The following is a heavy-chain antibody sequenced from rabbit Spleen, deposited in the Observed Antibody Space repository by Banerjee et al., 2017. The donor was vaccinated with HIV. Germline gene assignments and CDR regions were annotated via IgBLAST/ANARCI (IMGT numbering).Heavy chain of an antibody. J-gene: IGHJ6*01. CDR3: ARDAGTSFSTYGMDL. D-gene: IGHD8-1*01. V-gene: IGHV1S40*01. CDR2: AYAGSSGST. Sequence: QSLEESGGDLVKPGTSLTLTCTVSGFSFNGGYDMCWVRQAPGKGLEWVACAYAGSSGSTYSATWAKGRFTISKTSSTTVTLQMTSLTAADTATYFCARDAGTSFSTYGMDLWGPGTLVTVS. CDR1: GFSFNGGYD.